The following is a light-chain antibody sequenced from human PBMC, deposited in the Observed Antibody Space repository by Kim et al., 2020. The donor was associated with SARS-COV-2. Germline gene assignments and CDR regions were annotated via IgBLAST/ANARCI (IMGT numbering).Light chain of an antibody. Sequence: APVKTDRINCGGTSLGSKSVNWYQQRPGQAPVLVIFYDADRPSGIPELFSGSNSGNTATLTISGVEAGDEADYYCQVWDTSTEHILFGGGTQLTVL. CDR2: YDA. V-gene: IGLV3-21*04. J-gene: IGLJ2*01. CDR1: SLGSKS. CDR3: QVWDTSTEHIL.